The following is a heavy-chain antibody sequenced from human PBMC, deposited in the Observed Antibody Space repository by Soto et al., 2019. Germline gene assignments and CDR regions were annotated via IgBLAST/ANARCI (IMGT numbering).Heavy chain of an antibody. CDR2: VIPLLDAS. D-gene: IGHD2-15*01. V-gene: IGHV1-69*08. Sequence: QVQLVQSGAEVKKPGSSVRISCAASGATFNDYTFTWVRRAPGQGLEWMGRVIPLLDASNYAEKFQDRVTITAARSTSTVYMELSGLKSEDSAIYYCASGKSQMTQDRMGFYYYMDVWGKGTTVTVSS. CDR1: GATFNDYT. J-gene: IGHJ6*03. CDR3: ASGKSQMTQDRMGFYYYMDV.